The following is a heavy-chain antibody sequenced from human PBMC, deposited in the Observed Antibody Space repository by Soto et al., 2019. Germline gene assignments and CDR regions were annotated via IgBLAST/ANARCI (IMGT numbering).Heavy chain of an antibody. CDR2: IIPIFGTA. CDR3: AGVRAFGYSYGYYYYYGMDV. Sequence: SVKVSCKASGGTFSSYAISWVRQAPGQGLEWMGGIIPIFGTANYAQKFQGRVTITADESTSTAYMELSSLRSEDTAVYYCAGVRAFGYSYGYYYYYGMDVWGQGTTVTSP. CDR1: GGTFSSYA. J-gene: IGHJ6*02. D-gene: IGHD5-18*01. V-gene: IGHV1-69*13.